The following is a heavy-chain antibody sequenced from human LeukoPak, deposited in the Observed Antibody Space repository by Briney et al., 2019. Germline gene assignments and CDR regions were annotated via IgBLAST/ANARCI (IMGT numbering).Heavy chain of an antibody. CDR2: IISTGTTI. J-gene: IGHJ4*02. CDR3: ARSASSDY. CDR1: GFTFSTFT. V-gene: IGHV3-48*02. D-gene: IGHD1-26*01. Sequence: GGSLRLSCAASGFTFSTFTMNWVRQAPGKGLEWVSCIISTGTTIYYADSVKGRFTISRDNAKNSLFLQMNSLRDEDTAVYYCARSASSDYWGQGTLVTVSS.